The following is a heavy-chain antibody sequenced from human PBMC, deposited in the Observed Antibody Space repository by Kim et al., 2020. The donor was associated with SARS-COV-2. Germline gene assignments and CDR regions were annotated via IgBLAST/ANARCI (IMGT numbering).Heavy chain of an antibody. CDR2: INPNSGGT. Sequence: ASVKVSCKASGYTFTGYYMHWVRQAPGQGLEWMGRINPNSGGTNYAQKFQGRVTMTRDTSISTAYMELSRLRSDDTAVYYCARDNVDCSGVSCSPLGGMDVWGQWTTVTVSS. CDR3: ARDNVDCSGVSCSPLGGMDV. V-gene: IGHV1-2*06. CDR1: GYTFTGYY. D-gene: IGHD2-15*01. J-gene: IGHJ6*02.